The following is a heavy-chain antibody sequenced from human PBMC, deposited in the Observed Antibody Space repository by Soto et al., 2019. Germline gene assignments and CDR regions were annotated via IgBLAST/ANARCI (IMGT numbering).Heavy chain of an antibody. Sequence: QITLKESGPPLVKPTQTLTLTCTFSGFSLSTSGVGVGWIRQPPGKALEWLALIYWDDDKRYSPSLKSRLTITKDTSKNQVVLTMTNMDPVDTATYYCARVYYDSSGPDAFDIWGQGTMVTVSS. CDR2: IYWDDDK. D-gene: IGHD3-22*01. CDR1: GFSLSTSGVG. J-gene: IGHJ3*02. V-gene: IGHV2-5*02. CDR3: ARVYYDSSGPDAFDI.